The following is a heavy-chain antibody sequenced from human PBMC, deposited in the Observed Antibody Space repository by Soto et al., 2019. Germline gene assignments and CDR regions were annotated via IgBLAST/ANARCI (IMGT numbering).Heavy chain of an antibody. Sequence: GGSLRLSCAASGFTFSDYYMSWIRQAPGQGLEWVSYISSSRRTIHYADSWEDRFTITRDNANISLYLQKNSLPDEDTAVDYCASRSSSSRIFDYWGQGTLVTVSS. CDR2: ISSSRRTI. CDR3: ASRSSSSRIFDY. J-gene: IGHJ4*02. CDR1: GFTFSDYY. V-gene: IGHV3-11*01. D-gene: IGHD6-6*01.